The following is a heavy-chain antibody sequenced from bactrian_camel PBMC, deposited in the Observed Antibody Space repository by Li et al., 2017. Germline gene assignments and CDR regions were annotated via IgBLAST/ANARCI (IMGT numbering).Heavy chain of an antibody. Sequence: HVQLVESGGGLVQPGGSLRLSCAASGFTFSNYNMNWVRQAPGKGLEWVSSIYTDGSGPYYAESVKGRLTMSSDKATNTVYLQMNSLKSEDTALYYCAMASGGWFGFWDYWGQGTQVTVS. D-gene: IGHD3*01. CDR1: GFTFSNYN. CDR2: IYTDGSGP. V-gene: IGHV3S6*01. CDR3: AMASGGWFGFWDY. J-gene: IGHJ4*01.